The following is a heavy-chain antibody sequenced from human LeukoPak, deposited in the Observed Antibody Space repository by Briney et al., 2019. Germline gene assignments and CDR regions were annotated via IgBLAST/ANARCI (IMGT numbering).Heavy chain of an antibody. Sequence: GGSLRLPCAASGFTLSTYSMSWVRQAPGKGLEWVSGIRGSGGITYYADSVKGRFTISGDNSENTLYLQMNSLRVDGTAVYYCAKGRVVESILDYWGQGVLVTVSS. CDR3: AKGRVVESILDY. D-gene: IGHD3-3*01. CDR1: GFTLSTYS. J-gene: IGHJ4*02. V-gene: IGHV3-23*01. CDR2: IRGSGGIT.